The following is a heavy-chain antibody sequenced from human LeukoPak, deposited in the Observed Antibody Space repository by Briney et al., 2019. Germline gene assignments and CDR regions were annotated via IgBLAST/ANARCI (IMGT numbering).Heavy chain of an antibody. CDR1: GGSFSGYY. CDR2: INHSGST. D-gene: IGHD3-16*01. Sequence: SETLSLTCAVYGGSFSGYYWSWIRQPPGKGLEWIGEINHSGSTNYNPSLKSRVTISVDTSKNQFSLKLSSVTAADTAVYYCARWWEFGGVSPIWGQGTMVTVS. CDR3: ARWWEFGGVSPI. J-gene: IGHJ3*02. V-gene: IGHV4-34*01.